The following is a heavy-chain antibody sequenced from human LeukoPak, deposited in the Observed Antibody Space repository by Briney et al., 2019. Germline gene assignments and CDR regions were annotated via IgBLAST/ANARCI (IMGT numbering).Heavy chain of an antibody. CDR1: GFTFSTYW. CDR2: IKEDGSEK. CDR3: ARALCIWGGDCHYFDY. D-gene: IGHD2-21*01. Sequence: GGSLRLSCAASGFTFSTYWMTWVRQAPGKGLEWVANIKEDGSEKYYVDSVKGRFTICRDNAKNSLYLQMNSLRAEDTAVYYCARALCIWGGDCHYFDYWGQGTLVTVSS. V-gene: IGHV3-7*01. J-gene: IGHJ4*02.